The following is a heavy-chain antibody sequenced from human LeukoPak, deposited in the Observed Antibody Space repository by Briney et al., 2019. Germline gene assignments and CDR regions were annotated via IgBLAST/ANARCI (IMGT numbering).Heavy chain of an antibody. V-gene: IGHV1-69*05. J-gene: IGHJ4*02. CDR1: GGTFSSYA. Sequence: ASVTVSCKASGGTFSSYAISWVRQAPGQGLEWMGGIIPIFRTANYAHKFQGRVTITTDDSTGTAYVELSSLKSEDTAADYLASAMGAYTYGYPFDYGGQGTVVTVSS. CDR3: ASAMGAYTYGYPFDY. CDR2: IIPIFRTA. D-gene: IGHD5-18*01.